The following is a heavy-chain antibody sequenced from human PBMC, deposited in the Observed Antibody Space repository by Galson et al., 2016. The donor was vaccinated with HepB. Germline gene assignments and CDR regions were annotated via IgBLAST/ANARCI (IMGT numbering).Heavy chain of an antibody. CDR2: IIPMFGKT. J-gene: IGHJ4*02. D-gene: IGHD3-22*01. V-gene: IGHV1-69*04. Sequence: SVKVSCKVSGGTFNYYGISWVRQAPGQGLEWMGRIIPMFGKTSYTQTVKGRITITADRSTSTVYMDLSSLIAEDTAVYYCATYGGVNSAYHFGPLGYWGQGPLVSVSS. CDR1: GGTFNYYG. CDR3: ATYGGVNSAYHFGPLGY.